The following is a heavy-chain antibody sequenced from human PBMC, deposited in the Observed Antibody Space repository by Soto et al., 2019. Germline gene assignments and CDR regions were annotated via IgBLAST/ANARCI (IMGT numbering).Heavy chain of an antibody. CDR3: TRDSVDYDFWNRAYYYGMDV. CDR1: GFTFGDYA. D-gene: IGHD3-3*01. J-gene: IGHJ6*02. Sequence: PGGSLRLSCTASGFTFGDYAMSWFRQAPGKGLEWVGFIRSKAYGGTTEYAASVKGRFTISRDDSKSIAYLQMNSLKTEDTAVYYCTRDSVDYDFWNRAYYYGMDVWGQGTTVTVSS. CDR2: IRSKAYGGTT. V-gene: IGHV3-49*03.